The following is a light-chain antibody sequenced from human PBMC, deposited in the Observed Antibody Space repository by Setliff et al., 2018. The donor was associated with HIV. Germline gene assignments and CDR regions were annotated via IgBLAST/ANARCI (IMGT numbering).Light chain of an antibody. V-gene: IGLV2-23*02. CDR1: SSDVGSYNL. CDR2: EVS. Sequence: QSVLAQPASVSGSPGQSITLSSTGTSSDVGSYNLVSWYQHHPGKAPKLMIYEVSKRPSGVSNRFSGSKSGNTASLTISGLQAEDEADYYCCSYAGSSTYVFGTGTKVTVL. CDR3: CSYAGSSTYV. J-gene: IGLJ1*01.